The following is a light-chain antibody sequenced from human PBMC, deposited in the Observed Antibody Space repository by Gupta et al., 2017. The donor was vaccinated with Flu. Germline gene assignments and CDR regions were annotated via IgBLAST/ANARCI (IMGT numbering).Light chain of an antibody. CDR2: KDS. V-gene: IGLV3-25*03. CDR1: ALPKQY. Sequence: SYELTQPPSVSVSPGQTARITCSGDALPKQYTYWYQQKPGQAPVLLIYKDSARPSGTPERFSCSSSGTIVTLTISGVQAEDEADYYCQSTDSSGIPNWLFGGGTKLTVL. J-gene: IGLJ3*02. CDR3: QSTDSSGIPNWL.